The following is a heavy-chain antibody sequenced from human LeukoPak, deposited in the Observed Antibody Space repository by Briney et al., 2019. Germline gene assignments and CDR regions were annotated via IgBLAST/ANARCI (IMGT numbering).Heavy chain of an antibody. Sequence: GASVKVSCKASGYTFTGYYMHWVRQAPGPGLEWMGGINPNSGGTNYAQEFHVRVTMTRDRSIGQAYMELSRLRPDDTGVYYCARAFTSLEWLAHQDYYFDYGGQGTLVSVS. CDR2: INPNSGGT. CDR3: ARAFTSLEWLAHQDYYFDY. CDR1: GYTFTGYY. D-gene: IGHD6-19*01. V-gene: IGHV1-2*02. J-gene: IGHJ4*02.